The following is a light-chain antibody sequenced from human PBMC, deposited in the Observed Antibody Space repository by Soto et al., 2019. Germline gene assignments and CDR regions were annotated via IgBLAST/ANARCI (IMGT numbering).Light chain of an antibody. CDR2: GAS. CDR3: QQYGSSPRLT. J-gene: IGKJ4*01. CDR1: QSVSNNY. V-gene: IGKV3-20*01. Sequence: EIVLTQSPGTLSLSPGERATLSCRASQSVSNNYLAWYQQKPGQAPRLLIYGASTRATGIPARFSGSGSGTEFTLTISRLEPEDFAVYYCQQYGSSPRLTFGQGTKVDIK.